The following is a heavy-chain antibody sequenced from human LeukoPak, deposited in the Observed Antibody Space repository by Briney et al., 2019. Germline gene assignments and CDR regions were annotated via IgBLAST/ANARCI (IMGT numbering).Heavy chain of an antibody. CDR1: GYTFTGYY. V-gene: IGHV1-2*02. CDR3: ARDLGEYDSYYFDY. D-gene: IGHD3-16*01. Sequence: GASVKVSCKASGYTFTGYYMHWVRQAPGQGLEWMGWINPDSGGTNYAQKFQGRVTMTRDTSISTAYMELSRLTSGDTAVYFCARDLGEYDSYYFDYWGQGTLVTVSS. CDR2: INPDSGGT. J-gene: IGHJ4*02.